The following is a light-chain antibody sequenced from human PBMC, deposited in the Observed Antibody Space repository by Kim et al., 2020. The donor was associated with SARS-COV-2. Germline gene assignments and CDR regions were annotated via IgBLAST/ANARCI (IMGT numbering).Light chain of an antibody. V-gene: IGLV3-27*01. Sequence: VSPRPTATITCSGDVLEKKYARWFQQKPGQDPVLVIYKDSERPARIPERFSGSSSGTTVTLTISGAQVEDEADYYCYSAADNNGVFGGGTQLTVL. CDR3: YSAADNNGV. J-gene: IGLJ3*02. CDR2: KDS. CDR1: VLEKKY.